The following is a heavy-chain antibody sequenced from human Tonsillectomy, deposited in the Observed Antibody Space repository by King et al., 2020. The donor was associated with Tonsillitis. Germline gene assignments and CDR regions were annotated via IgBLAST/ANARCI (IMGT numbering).Heavy chain of an antibody. CDR1: GGSISSGSYY. Sequence: LQLQESGPGLVKPSQTLSLTCTVSGGSISSGSYYWSWIRQPAGKGLEWIGRIYTSGSTNYNPSLKSRVTMSVDTSKNQFSLKLSSVTAADTAVYYCARDAPGYYDFWSGYYFFDYWGQGTLVTVSS. D-gene: IGHD3-3*01. J-gene: IGHJ4*02. CDR2: IYTSGST. V-gene: IGHV4-61*02. CDR3: ARDAPGYYDFWSGYYFFDY.